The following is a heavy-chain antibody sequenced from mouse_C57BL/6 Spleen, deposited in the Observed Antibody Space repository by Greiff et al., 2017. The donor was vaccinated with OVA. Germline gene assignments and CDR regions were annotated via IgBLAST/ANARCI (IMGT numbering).Heavy chain of an antibody. CDR1: GYTFTSYW. Sequence: VKLQQPGAELVKPGASVKVSCKASGYTFTSYWMHWVKQRPGQGLEWIGRIHPSDSDTNYNQKFKGKATLTVDKSSSTAYMQLSSLTSEDSAVYYCAIGTANYAMDYWGQGTSVTVSS. D-gene: IGHD3-3*01. CDR3: AIGTANYAMDY. J-gene: IGHJ4*01. CDR2: IHPSDSDT. V-gene: IGHV1-74*01.